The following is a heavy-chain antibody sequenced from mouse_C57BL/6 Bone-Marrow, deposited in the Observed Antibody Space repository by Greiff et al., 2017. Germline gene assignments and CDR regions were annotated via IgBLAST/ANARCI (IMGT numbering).Heavy chain of an antibody. V-gene: IGHV5-17*01. CDR3: ARRATVVPAYWYFDV. D-gene: IGHD1-1*01. CDR2: ISSGSSTI. J-gene: IGHJ1*03. Sequence: EVMLVESGGGLVKPGGSLKLSCAASGFTFSDYGMHWVRQAPEKGLEWVAYISSGSSTIYYADTVKGRFTISRDNAKNTLFLQMTSLRSEDTAMYYCARRATVVPAYWYFDVWGTGTTVTVSS. CDR1: GFTFSDYG.